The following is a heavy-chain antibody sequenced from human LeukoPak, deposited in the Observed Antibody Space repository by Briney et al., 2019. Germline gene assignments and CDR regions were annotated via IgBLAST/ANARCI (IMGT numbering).Heavy chain of an antibody. CDR1: GFTFNTYG. D-gene: IGHD4/OR15-4a*01. V-gene: IGHV3-30*02. CDR3: TTEGMDLVTVPTTIRGDAFDV. J-gene: IGHJ3*01. CDR2: IRSDGVDI. Sequence: GGSLRLSCAASGFTFNTYGMHWVRQAPGKGPEWVAFIRSDGVDIYYAGAVRGRFTISRDNSKNTLYLQMSSLKAEDTAVYYCTTEGMDLVTVPTTIRGDAFDVWGQGTMLTVSS.